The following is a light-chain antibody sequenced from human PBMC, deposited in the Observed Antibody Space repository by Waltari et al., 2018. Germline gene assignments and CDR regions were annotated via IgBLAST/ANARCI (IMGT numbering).Light chain of an antibody. V-gene: IGLV3-21*04. CDR2: YDS. Sequence: SYVLTQAPSVSVAPGETARITCGGNNIADKNVHWYQQKPGQAPVLVIFYDSDRPSGIPERFSGSNAGNTATLTISRAEAGDEADYYCQVWDTCIDLSVFGTGTKVTVL. CDR3: QVWDTCIDLSV. CDR1: NIADKN. J-gene: IGLJ1*01.